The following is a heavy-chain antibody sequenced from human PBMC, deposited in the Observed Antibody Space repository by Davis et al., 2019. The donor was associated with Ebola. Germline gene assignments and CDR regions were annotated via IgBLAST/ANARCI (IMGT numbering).Heavy chain of an antibody. Sequence: GESLKISCAASGFTFSSYSMNWVRQAPGKGLEWVSSISSSSSYIYYADSVKGRFTISRDNAKNSLYLQMNSLRAEDTAVYYCARAGTRSATSYYYYYMDVWGKGTTVTVSS. V-gene: IGHV3-21*01. CDR1: GFTFSSYS. J-gene: IGHJ6*03. CDR3: ARAGTRSATSYYYYYMDV. D-gene: IGHD3-3*01. CDR2: ISSSSSYI.